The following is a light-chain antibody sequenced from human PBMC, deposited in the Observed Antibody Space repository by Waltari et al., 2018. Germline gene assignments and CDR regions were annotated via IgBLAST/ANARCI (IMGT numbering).Light chain of an antibody. CDR2: DNT. J-gene: IGLJ1*01. CDR3: QSYDSRMSGRV. CDR1: SSNHRTGYS. Sequence: QSVLTQQPSGSGAPRPRGTISSTGRSSNHRTGYSVHCYQQVPGPAPKLLIHDNTNWPSWVPDRFSGAKSGTSASLAIAGLQADDEGDYYCQSYDSRMSGRVFGSGTKVTVL. V-gene: IGLV1-40*01.